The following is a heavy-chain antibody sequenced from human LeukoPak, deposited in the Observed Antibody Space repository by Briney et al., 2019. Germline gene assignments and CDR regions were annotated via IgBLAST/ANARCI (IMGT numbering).Heavy chain of an antibody. Sequence: SETLSLTCTVSGGSISSYYWSWIRQPAGKGLEWIGRIYTSGSTNYNPSLKSRVTMSVDTSKNQFSLKLSSVTAADTAVYYCARDMRYCSSTSCSYYYYGMDVWGQGTTVTVSS. CDR2: IYTSGST. J-gene: IGHJ6*02. D-gene: IGHD2-2*01. V-gene: IGHV4-4*07. CDR1: GGSISSYY. CDR3: ARDMRYCSSTSCSYYYYGMDV.